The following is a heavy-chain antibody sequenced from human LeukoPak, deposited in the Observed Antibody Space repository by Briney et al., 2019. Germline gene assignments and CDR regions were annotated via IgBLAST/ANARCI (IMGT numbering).Heavy chain of an antibody. CDR3: ARDSLHRHPGY. V-gene: IGHV1-46*01. J-gene: IGHJ4*02. CDR1: GYTFTSYY. Sequence: GASVKVSRKASGYTFTSYYMHWVRQAPGQGLEWMGIINPSGGSTSYAQKFQGRVTMTRDTSTSTVYMELSSLRSEDTAVYYCARDSLHRHPGYWGQGTLVTVSS. CDR2: INPSGGST.